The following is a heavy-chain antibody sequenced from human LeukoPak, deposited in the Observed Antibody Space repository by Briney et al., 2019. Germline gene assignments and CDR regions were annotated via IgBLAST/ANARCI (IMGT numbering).Heavy chain of an antibody. CDR3: ARHRAARYYYGMDV. CDR1: GGSISSYY. V-gene: IGHV4-59*08. Sequence: SSETLSLTCTVSGGSISSYYWSWIRQPPGKGLEWIGYIYYGGSTNYNPSLKSRVTISVDTSKNQFSLKLSSVTAADTAVYYCARHRAARYYYGMDVWGQGTTVTVSS. CDR2: IYYGGST. D-gene: IGHD6-6*01. J-gene: IGHJ6*02.